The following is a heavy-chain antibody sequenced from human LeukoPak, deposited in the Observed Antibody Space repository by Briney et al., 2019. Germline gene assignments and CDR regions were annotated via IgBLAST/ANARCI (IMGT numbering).Heavy chain of an antibody. J-gene: IGHJ6*03. Sequence: SVKVSCKVSGGTFSTYSISWVRQAPGQGLEWMGRIKPMFGITNYEQKFPGRITTTTDDSTINADMELSSLTSEDTAVYYCARENKCVQPYMDVWGKGTTVTVSS. CDR1: GGTFSTYS. V-gene: IGHV1-69*05. D-gene: IGHD5/OR15-5a*01. CDR2: IKPMFGIT. CDR3: ARENKCVQPYMDV.